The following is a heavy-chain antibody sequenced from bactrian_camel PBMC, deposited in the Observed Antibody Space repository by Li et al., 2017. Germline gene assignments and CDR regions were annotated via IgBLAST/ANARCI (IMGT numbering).Heavy chain of an antibody. V-gene: IGHV3S63*01. CDR1: GFTYHQHC. J-gene: IGHJ4*01. D-gene: IGHD6*01. Sequence: HVQLVESGGGSVQAGGSLRLSCVGSGFTYHQHCMAWFRQAPGKEREGVAAIAPSTGSTYYDDSIKGRFTVSHVNSNNTMHLQMNSLKPEDTAVYYCAADLGWCGSAPLQREFRNWGQGTQVTVS. CDR3: AADLGWCGSAPLQREFRN. CDR2: IAPSTGST.